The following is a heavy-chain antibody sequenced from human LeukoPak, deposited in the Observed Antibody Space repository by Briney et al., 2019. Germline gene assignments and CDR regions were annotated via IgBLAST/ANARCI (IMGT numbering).Heavy chain of an antibody. CDR1: GFTFSSYA. CDR3: ARDRVVRGVIAPLDY. D-gene: IGHD3-10*01. CDR2: ISYDGSNK. J-gene: IGHJ4*02. Sequence: PGGSLRLSCAASGFTFSSYAMHWVRQAPGKGREWVAVISYDGSNKYYADSVKGRFTISRDNSKNTLYLQMNSLRAEDTAVYYCARDRVVRGVIAPLDYWGQGTLVTVSS. V-gene: IGHV3-30-3*01.